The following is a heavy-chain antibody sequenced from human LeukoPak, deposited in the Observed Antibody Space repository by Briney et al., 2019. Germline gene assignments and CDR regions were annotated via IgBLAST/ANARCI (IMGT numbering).Heavy chain of an antibody. Sequence: GESLKISCKSSGHSFSNYWIGWVRQMPGKGVDWMGIIYPGDSDTRHSPSFQGQVTISADKSISTAYLQWSSLKASDTAIYHCARQRGYYMDVWGQGTTVTVSS. CDR3: ARQRGYYMDV. J-gene: IGHJ6*03. V-gene: IGHV5-51*01. CDR1: GHSFSNYW. CDR2: IYPGDSDT.